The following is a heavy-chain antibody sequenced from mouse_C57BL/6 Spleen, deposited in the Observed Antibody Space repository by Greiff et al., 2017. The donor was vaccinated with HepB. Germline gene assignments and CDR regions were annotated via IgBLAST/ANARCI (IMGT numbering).Heavy chain of an antibody. CDR2: IDPSDSET. CDR1: GYTFTSYW. CDR3: ARYYDGYPYAMDY. V-gene: IGHV1-52*01. J-gene: IGHJ4*01. D-gene: IGHD2-3*01. Sequence: VQLQQSGAELVRPGSSVKLSCKASGYTFTSYWMHWVKQRPIQGLEWIGNIDPSDSETHYNQKFKDKATLTVDKSSSTAYMQLSSLTSEDSAVYYCARYYDGYPYAMDYWGQGTSVTVSS.